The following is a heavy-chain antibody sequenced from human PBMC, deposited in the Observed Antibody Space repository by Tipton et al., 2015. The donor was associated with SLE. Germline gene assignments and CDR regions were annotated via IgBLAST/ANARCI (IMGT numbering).Heavy chain of an antibody. J-gene: IGHJ4*02. CDR2: IYYSGST. CDR3: ARDSGIAVAD. CDR1: GGSISSGGYS. V-gene: IGHV4-61*08. Sequence: TLSLTCAVSGGSISSGGYSWSWIRQPPGKGLEWIGYIYYSGSTNYNPSLKSRVTISVDTSKNQFSLKLSSMTAADTAVYYCARDSGIAVADWGQGTLVTVSS. D-gene: IGHD6-19*01.